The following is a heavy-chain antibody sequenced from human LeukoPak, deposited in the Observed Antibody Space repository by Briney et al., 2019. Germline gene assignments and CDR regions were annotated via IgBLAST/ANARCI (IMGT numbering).Heavy chain of an antibody. CDR3: ARDMQRVDFWSGYYIDAFDI. J-gene: IGHJ3*02. CDR2: IYYSGST. V-gene: IGHV4-59*12. CDR1: GGSISSYY. D-gene: IGHD3-3*01. Sequence: SETLSLTCTVSGGSISSYYWGWIRQPPGKGLEWIGFIYYSGSTNYNPSLKSRVTISVDRSKNQFSLKLSSVTAADTAVYYCARDMQRVDFWSGYYIDAFDIWGQGTMVTVSS.